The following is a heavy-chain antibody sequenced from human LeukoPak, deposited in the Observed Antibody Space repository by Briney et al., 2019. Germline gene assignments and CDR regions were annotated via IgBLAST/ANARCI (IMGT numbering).Heavy chain of an antibody. J-gene: IGHJ4*02. CDR1: GFTFSSYA. CDR3: ANHRDYDTLTGPDY. CDR2: ISGSGGST. Sequence: PGGSLRLSCAASGFTFSSYAMSWVRQAPGKGLEWVSAISGSGGSTYYADSVKGRFTISRDNSKNTLYLHMNTLRAEDTAVYYCANHRDYDTLTGPDYWGQGTLVTVSS. V-gene: IGHV3-23*01. D-gene: IGHD3-9*01.